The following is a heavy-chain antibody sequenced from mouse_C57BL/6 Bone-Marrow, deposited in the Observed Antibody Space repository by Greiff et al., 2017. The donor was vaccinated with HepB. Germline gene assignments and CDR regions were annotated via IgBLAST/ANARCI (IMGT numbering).Heavy chain of an antibody. CDR2: INPNNGGT. J-gene: IGHJ4*01. CDR3: AKLGGYYYAMDY. CDR1: GYTFTDYY. V-gene: IGHV1-26*01. Sequence: EVQLQQSGPELVKPGASVKISCKASGYTFTDYYMNWVKQSHGKSLEWIGDINPNNGGTSYNQKFKGKATLTVDKSSSTAYMELRSLTSEDSAVYYCAKLGGYYYAMDYWGQGTSVTVSS. D-gene: IGHD3-3*01.